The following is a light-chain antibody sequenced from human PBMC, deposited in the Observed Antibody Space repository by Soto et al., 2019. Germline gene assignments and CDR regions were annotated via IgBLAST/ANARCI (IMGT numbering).Light chain of an antibody. J-gene: IGKJ1*01. V-gene: IGKV3D-20*02. Sequence: EIVLTQSPGTLSLSPGETATLSCRASQTIGRTYLAWYQQKPGQAPRLLIFGTSSRATGIPDRFSGSGSGTDFTLSISRLEPEDFAVYYCQHRHNWPTWTFGQGTKVDIK. CDR3: QHRHNWPTWT. CDR1: QTIGRTY. CDR2: GTS.